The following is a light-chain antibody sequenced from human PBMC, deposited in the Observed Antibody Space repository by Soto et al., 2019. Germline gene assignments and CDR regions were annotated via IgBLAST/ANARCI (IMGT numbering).Light chain of an antibody. CDR3: QQYANSSLT. V-gene: IGKV3-20*01. CDR2: GAS. Sequence: EIVLTQSPGTLSLSPGERAILSCRASQSVSSSYLAWYQQKPGQAPRLLIYGASSRATDVPDRFSGSASGTDFTLTISRLEPEDFAEYYCQQYANSSLTFGGGTKVEIK. J-gene: IGKJ4*01. CDR1: QSVSSSY.